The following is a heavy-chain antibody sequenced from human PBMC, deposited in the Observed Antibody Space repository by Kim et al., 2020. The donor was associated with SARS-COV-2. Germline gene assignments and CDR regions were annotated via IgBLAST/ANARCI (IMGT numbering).Heavy chain of an antibody. J-gene: IGHJ4*02. V-gene: IGHV4-59*01. Sequence: SETLSLTCTVSGGSISSYYWSWIRQPPGKGLEWIGYIYYSGSTNYNPSLKSRVTISVDTSKNQFSLKLSSVTAADTAVYYCARGRRGGGSDYWGQGTLVTVSS. CDR3: ARGRRGGGSDY. CDR2: IYYSGST. D-gene: IGHD3-16*01. CDR1: GGSISSYY.